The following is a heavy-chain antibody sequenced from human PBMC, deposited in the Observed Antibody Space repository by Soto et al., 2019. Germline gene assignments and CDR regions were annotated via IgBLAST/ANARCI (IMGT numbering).Heavy chain of an antibody. V-gene: IGHV3-21*01. D-gene: IGHD2-21*02. J-gene: IGHJ6*02. CDR1: GFTFTSYS. CDR3: AREETAWALAYGVDA. CDR2: MTTNSDI. Sequence: GGSLRLSRAASGFTFTSYSIHWDRQAPGRGLERVSAMTTNSDIYYADSVKGRFTNSRDNAKNSVSLQMDSLRAEDTAVYFCAREETAWALAYGVDAWGQGTTVTVSS.